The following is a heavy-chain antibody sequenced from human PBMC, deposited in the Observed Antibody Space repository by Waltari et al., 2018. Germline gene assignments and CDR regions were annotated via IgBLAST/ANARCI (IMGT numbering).Heavy chain of an antibody. V-gene: IGHV3-33*01. CDR2: IWYDGNNK. D-gene: IGHD2-21*01. CDR1: GFTFSSYG. CDR3: ARETSHYYYFDY. Sequence: QVQLVESGGGVVQPGRSLRLSCAASGFTFSSYGLHWVRQAPGKGLEWVEVIWYDGNNKYYADSVKGRFTISRDNSKNTLYLQMNSLRAEDTAVYYCARETSHYYYFDYWGQGTLVTVSS. J-gene: IGHJ4*02.